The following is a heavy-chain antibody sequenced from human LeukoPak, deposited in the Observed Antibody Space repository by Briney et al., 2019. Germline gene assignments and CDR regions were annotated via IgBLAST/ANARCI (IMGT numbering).Heavy chain of an antibody. V-gene: IGHV4-39*07. D-gene: IGHD4-17*01. CDR2: IYYTGST. J-gene: IGHJ4*02. Sequence: SETLSLTCTVSGGSISSSSYYWGWIRQPPGKGLEWIGSIYYTGSTYYNPSLKSRVTMSIDTSKNQLSLKLSSVTAADTAVYYCARAATVTAESAFGYWGQGNLVTVSS. CDR1: GGSISSSSYY. CDR3: ARAATVTAESAFGY.